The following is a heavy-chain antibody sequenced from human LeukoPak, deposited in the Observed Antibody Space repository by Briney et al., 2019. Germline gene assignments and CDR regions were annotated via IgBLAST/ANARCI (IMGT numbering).Heavy chain of an antibody. CDR1: ADSLTIYY. V-gene: IGHV4-59*01. D-gene: IGHD6-13*01. CDR3: ARTTEAHSWQTRYYSYYMDV. J-gene: IGHJ6*03. CDR2: IYHTGST. Sequence: SETLSLTCSVPADSLTIYYWTWLRQPPGKGLEWIGYIYHTGSTNYSPSLNSRVTISRDTSKNQFSLKLRSVTAADTAVYYCARTTEAHSWQTRYYSYYMDVWGKGTTVTVSS.